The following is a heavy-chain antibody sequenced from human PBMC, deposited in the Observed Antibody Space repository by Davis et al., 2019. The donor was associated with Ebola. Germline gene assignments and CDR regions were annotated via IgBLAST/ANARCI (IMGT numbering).Heavy chain of an antibody. J-gene: IGHJ6*02. CDR3: ARGPWVVVPAAIYYYYGMDV. CDR1: GYTFTSYY. D-gene: IGHD2-2*01. V-gene: IGHV1-46*01. CDR2: INPSGGST. Sequence: AASVKVSCKASGYTFTSYYMHWVRQAPGQGLEWMGIINPSGGSTSYAQKFQGRVTMTRDTSTSTVYMELSSLRSEDTAVYYCARGPWVVVPAAIYYYYGMDVWGQGTTVTVSS.